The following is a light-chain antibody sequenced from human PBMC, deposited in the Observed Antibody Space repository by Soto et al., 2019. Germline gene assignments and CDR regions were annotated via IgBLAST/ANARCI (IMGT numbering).Light chain of an antibody. V-gene: IGKV3-20*01. J-gene: IGKJ1*01. Sequence: GTLAWSPAERAPLSHRSKPGVTDSSLARYQQKPGQDSRLLIYGASRRATGIPDRFTGSGSGTDCTLTICRVEPEDFAVYYCQRYVSAHWACGQGTKGDIK. CDR3: QRYVSAHWA. CDR2: GAS. CDR1: PGVTDSS.